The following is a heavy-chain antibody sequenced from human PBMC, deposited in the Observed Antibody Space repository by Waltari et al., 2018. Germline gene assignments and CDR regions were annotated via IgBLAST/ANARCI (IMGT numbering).Heavy chain of an antibody. Sequence: EVQLLESGGGLVQPGGSLRLSCAASGFTFSSYAMSWVRQAPGTGLEWVAAISGIGVSTYYADSVKGRFTISRDNSKNTLYLQMNSLRAEDTAVYYCAKEEVYDSKNFHYWGQGTLVTVSS. D-gene: IGHD3-22*01. V-gene: IGHV3-23*01. J-gene: IGHJ4*02. CDR3: AKEEVYDSKNFHY. CDR2: ISGIGVST. CDR1: GFTFSSYA.